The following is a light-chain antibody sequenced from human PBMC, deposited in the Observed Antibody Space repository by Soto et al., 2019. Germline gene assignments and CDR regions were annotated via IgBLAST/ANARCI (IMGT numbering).Light chain of an antibody. CDR1: QVISSY. J-gene: IGKJ2*01. CDR2: AAS. Sequence: DIQLTQSPSFLSASVGDRVTIACRASQVISSYLVWYQQKPGKAPKLLIYAASTLQSGVPSRFSGSGFGTEFTLTISSLQPEDFATYYCQQLNSYPRTFGQGTKLEIK. CDR3: QQLNSYPRT. V-gene: IGKV1-9*01.